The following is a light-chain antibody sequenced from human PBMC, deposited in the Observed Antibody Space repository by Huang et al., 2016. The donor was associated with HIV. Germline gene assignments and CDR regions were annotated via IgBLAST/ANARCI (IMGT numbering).Light chain of an antibody. V-gene: IGKV2-28*01. CDR1: QSLLQNNGYNY. CDR2: LAS. J-gene: IGKJ2*01. Sequence: DIVMTQSPLSLPVPPGEPASISCMSSQSLLQNNGYNYLSWYLQKPGQSPQLLISLASNRASGVPDRFSGSGSGTHCTLKISRVEAEDAGVYYCMQDLQTPYTFGQGTKLEI. CDR3: MQDLQTPYT.